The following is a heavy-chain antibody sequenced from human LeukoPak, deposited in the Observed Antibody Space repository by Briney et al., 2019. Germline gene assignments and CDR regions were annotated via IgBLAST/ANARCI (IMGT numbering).Heavy chain of an antibody. Sequence: SETLSLTCTVSGGSISSSSYYWGWIRQPPGKGLEWIGSIYYSGGTYYNPSLKSRVTISVDTSKNQFSLRLSSVTAADTAVYYCARQGSSNWSYYFDYWGQGTLVTVSS. CDR2: IYYSGGT. V-gene: IGHV4-39*01. CDR1: GGSISSSSYY. J-gene: IGHJ4*02. CDR3: ARQGSSNWSYYFDY. D-gene: IGHD6-13*01.